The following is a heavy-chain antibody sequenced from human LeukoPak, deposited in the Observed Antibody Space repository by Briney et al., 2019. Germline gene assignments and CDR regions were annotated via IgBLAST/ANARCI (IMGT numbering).Heavy chain of an antibody. J-gene: IGHJ5*02. V-gene: IGHV3-23*01. D-gene: IGHD5-18*01. CDR3: ATYRQVLLPFEA. CDR1: GFTFSTFA. Sequence: GSLRLSCAASGFTFSTFAMIWVRQPPGKGLEWVSSIFQGGGEIHYADSVRGRFTISRDNSKSTLFLQMNSLRAEDTAIYYCATYRQVLLPFEAWGQGTLVTVSS. CDR2: IFQGGGEI.